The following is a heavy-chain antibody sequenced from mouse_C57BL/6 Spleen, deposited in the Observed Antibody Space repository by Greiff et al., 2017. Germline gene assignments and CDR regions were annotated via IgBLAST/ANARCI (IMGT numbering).Heavy chain of an antibody. J-gene: IGHJ3*01. V-gene: IGHV3-6*01. CDR1: GYSITSGYY. Sequence: EVQLQESGPGLVKPSQSLSLTCSVTGYSITSGYYWNWIRQFPGNKLEWMGYISYDGSNNYNPSLKNRISITRDTSKNQFFLKLNSVTTEDTATYYCARDLYYDYDRFAYWGQGTLVTVSA. D-gene: IGHD2-4*01. CDR2: ISYDGSN. CDR3: ARDLYYDYDRFAY.